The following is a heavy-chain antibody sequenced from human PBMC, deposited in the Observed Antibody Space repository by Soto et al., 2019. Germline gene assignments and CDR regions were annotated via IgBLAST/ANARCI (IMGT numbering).Heavy chain of an antibody. CDR3: AKGNTSGWYFFDY. J-gene: IGHJ4*02. V-gene: IGHV3-23*01. D-gene: IGHD6-19*01. Sequence: GGFLRLSCEASGFTFSDCAMSWVRQAPGKGLEWVSGISGTGRSTFYADSVKDRFTISRDNSKNTVYLQMTSLRAEDTAVYYCAKGNTSGWYFFDYWGQGTLVTVSS. CDR2: ISGTGRST. CDR1: GFTFSDCA.